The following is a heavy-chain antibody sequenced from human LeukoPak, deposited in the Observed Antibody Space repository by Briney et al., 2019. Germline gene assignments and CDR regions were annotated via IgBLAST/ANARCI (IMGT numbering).Heavy chain of an antibody. V-gene: IGHV3-21*01. CDR1: GFIFTSFG. D-gene: IGHD3-10*01. J-gene: IGHJ5*02. CDR3: ARDDRYGSGTLGKRFDP. Sequence: GGSLRLSCVASGFIFTSFGKNWVRQAPGKGLEWVSSITHGGQIYYADSVKGRFTISRDNTKNSVYLQMDNLRDDDTAVYFCARDDRYGSGTLGKRFDPWGQGTLVSVSS. CDR2: ITHGGQI.